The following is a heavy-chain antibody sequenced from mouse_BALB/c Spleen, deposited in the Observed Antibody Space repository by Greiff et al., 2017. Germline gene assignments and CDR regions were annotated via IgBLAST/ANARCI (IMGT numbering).Heavy chain of an antibody. CDR3: ARGELGYPFAY. V-gene: IGHV1-82*01. CDR2: IYPGDGDT. J-gene: IGHJ3*01. D-gene: IGHD3-1*01. CDR1: GYAFSSSW. Sequence: QVQLQQSGPELVKPGASVKISCKASGYAFSSSWMNWVTQRPGQGLEWIGRIYPGDGDTNDNGKFKGKATLTADKSSSTAYMQLSSLTSVDSAVYVCARGELGYPFAYWGQGTLVTVSA.